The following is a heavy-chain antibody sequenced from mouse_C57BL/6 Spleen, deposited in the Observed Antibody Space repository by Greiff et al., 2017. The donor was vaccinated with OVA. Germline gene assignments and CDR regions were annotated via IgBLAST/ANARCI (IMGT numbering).Heavy chain of an antibody. CDR1: GFTFSDYG. Sequence: EVMLVESGGGLVKPGGSLKLSCAASGFTFSDYGMHWVRQAPEKGLEWVAYISSGSSTIYYADTVKGRFTISRDNAKNTLFLQMTSLRSEDTAMYYCARGSNYVFDYWGQGTTPTVSS. CDR2: ISSGSSTI. D-gene: IGHD2-5*01. J-gene: IGHJ2*01. CDR3: ARGSNYVFDY. V-gene: IGHV5-17*01.